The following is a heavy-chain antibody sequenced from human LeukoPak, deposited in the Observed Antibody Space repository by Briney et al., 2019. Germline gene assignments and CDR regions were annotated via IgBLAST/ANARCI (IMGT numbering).Heavy chain of an antibody. V-gene: IGHV3-48*02. CDR3: AQKSNSDWFIDY. CDR1: GFTFSGYT. J-gene: IGHJ4*02. D-gene: IGHD3-9*01. CDR2: ISNSGNTI. Sequence: GGSLGFSFEAPGFTFSGYTLTGVRRAPGKGLEGVSYISNSGNTIYYADSVKGRFTISRDNAKNSLYLQMNSLRDEDTAVYYCAQKSNSDWFIDYWGQGTLVTVSS.